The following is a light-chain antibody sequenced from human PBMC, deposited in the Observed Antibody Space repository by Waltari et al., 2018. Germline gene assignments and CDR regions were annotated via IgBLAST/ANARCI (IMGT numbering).Light chain of an antibody. J-gene: IGKJ1*01. V-gene: IGKV3-20*01. CDR3: QHYLRLPVT. CDR2: GAS. Sequence: EIDLTQSPGTLSLSQGERATVSCRTSQSVSRALAWYQQKPGQAPRLLIYGASTRATGIPDRFSGSGSGTDFSLTISRLEPDDFAVYYCQHYLRLPVTFGQGTTVEI. CDR1: QSVSRA.